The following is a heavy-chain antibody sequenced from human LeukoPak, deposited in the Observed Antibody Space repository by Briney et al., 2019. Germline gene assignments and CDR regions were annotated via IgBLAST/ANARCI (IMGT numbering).Heavy chain of an antibody. D-gene: IGHD1-26*01. CDR2: ISSSGSTI. J-gene: IGHJ4*02. V-gene: IGHV3-11*04. CDR3: ARVSLVGANDY. CDR1: GFTFSDYY. Sequence: GGSLRLFCAASGFTFSDYYMSWIRQAPGKGLEWVSYISSSGSTIYYADSVKGRFTISRDNAKNSLYLQMNSLRAEDTAVYYCARVSLVGANDYWGQGTLVTVSS.